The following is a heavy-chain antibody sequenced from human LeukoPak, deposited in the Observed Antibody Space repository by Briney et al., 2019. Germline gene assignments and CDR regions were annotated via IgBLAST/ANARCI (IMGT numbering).Heavy chain of an antibody. Sequence: GASVKVSCKASGYTFTGYYMHWVRQAPGQGLEWMGWINPNSGGTNYAQKFQGRVTMTRDTSISTAYMELSRLRSDDTAVYYCARAHDPYSGGDCADAFDIWGQGTMVTVSS. J-gene: IGHJ3*02. V-gene: IGHV1-2*02. D-gene: IGHD2-21*02. CDR3: ARAHDPYSGGDCADAFDI. CDR1: GYTFTGYY. CDR2: INPNSGGT.